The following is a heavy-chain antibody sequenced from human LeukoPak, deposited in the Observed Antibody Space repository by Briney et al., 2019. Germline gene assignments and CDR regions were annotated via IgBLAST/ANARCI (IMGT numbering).Heavy chain of an antibody. V-gene: IGHV4-30-4*08. CDR1: GVSMSSGAFY. Sequence: SETLSLTCTVSGVSMSSGAFYWSWIRQHPGKGLEWIGNIYYSGSTYYNPSLKSRVTISVDRSKNQFSLKLTSVTAADTAVYYCARAFPFDDYGDPDAFDIRGQGTTVTVSS. CDR2: IYYSGST. J-gene: IGHJ3*02. CDR3: ARAFPFDDYGDPDAFDI. D-gene: IGHD4-17*01.